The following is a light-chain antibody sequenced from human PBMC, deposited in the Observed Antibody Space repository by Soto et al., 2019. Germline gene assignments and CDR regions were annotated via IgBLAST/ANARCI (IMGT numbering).Light chain of an antibody. CDR2: ATS. Sequence: DIQMTQSPSSLSASVGDRVTITCRASQGISNYLAWYQQKPGKVPKLLIYATSALQSGVPSRFSGSASGTDFILTIISMQPEDDATYYCQQYNSAPRTFGQGTKVEIK. CDR1: QGISNY. J-gene: IGKJ1*01. V-gene: IGKV1-27*01. CDR3: QQYNSAPRT.